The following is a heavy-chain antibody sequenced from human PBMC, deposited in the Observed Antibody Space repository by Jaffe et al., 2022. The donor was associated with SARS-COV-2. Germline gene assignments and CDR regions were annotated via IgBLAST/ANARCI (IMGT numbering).Heavy chain of an antibody. V-gene: IGHV4-61*02. J-gene: IGHJ3*02. CDR1: GGSISSGSYY. D-gene: IGHD3-16*02. Sequence: QVQLQESGPGLVKPSQTLSLTCTVSGGSISSGSYYWSWIRQPAGKGLEWIGRIYTSGSTNYNPSLKSRVTISVDTSKNQFSLKLSSVTAADTAVYYCARGSLGLTYYDYVWGSYRPNDAFDIWGQGTMVTVSS. CDR3: ARGSLGLTYYDYVWGSYRPNDAFDI. CDR2: IYTSGST.